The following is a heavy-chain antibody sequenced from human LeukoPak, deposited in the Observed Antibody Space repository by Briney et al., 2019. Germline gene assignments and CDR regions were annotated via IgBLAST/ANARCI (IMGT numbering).Heavy chain of an antibody. Sequence: GGSLRLSCAASGFTFSSYWMNWVRQAPGKGLEWVSYISSSGSTIYYADSVKGRFTISRDNAKNSLYLQMNSLRAEDTAVYYCARALYSSSSPYFDYWGQGTLVTVSS. D-gene: IGHD6-6*01. CDR1: GFTFSSYW. CDR2: ISSSGSTI. CDR3: ARALYSSSSPYFDY. J-gene: IGHJ4*02. V-gene: IGHV3-48*04.